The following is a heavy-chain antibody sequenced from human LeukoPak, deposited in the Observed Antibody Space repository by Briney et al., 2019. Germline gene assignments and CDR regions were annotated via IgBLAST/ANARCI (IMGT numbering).Heavy chain of an antibody. V-gene: IGHV3-23*01. CDR1: GFTFSSYA. Sequence: GGSLRLSCAASGFTFSSYAMSWVRQAPGKGLEWVSAISGSGGSTYYADSVKGRFTISRDNSKNTLYLQMNSLRAEDTAVYYCARLGYYYDSSAYSEFGFDYWGQGTLVTVSS. CDR2: ISGSGGST. D-gene: IGHD3-22*01. J-gene: IGHJ4*02. CDR3: ARLGYYYDSSAYSEFGFDY.